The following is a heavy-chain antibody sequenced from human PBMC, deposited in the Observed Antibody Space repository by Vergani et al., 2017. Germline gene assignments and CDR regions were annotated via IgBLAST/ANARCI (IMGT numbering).Heavy chain of an antibody. V-gene: IGHV4-34*08. CDR1: GFTFSSYA. CDR2: INHSGST. Sequence: VQLLESGGGLVQPGVSLRLSCAASGFTFSSYAMSWVRQAPGKGLEWIGEINHSGSTNYNPSLKSRVTISVDTSKNQFSLKLSSVTAADTAVYYCATTTRWGQGTLVTVSS. D-gene: IGHD4-11*01. CDR3: ATTTR. J-gene: IGHJ4*02.